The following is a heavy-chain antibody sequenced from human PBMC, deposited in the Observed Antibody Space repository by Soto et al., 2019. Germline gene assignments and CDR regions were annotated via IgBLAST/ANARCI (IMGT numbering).Heavy chain of an antibody. D-gene: IGHD6-13*01. V-gene: IGHV3-9*01. CDR2: ISWNSGSI. J-gene: IGHJ4*02. CDR1: GFTFDDYA. Sequence: EVQLVESGGGLVQPGRSLRLSCAASGFTFDDYAMHWVRQAPGKGLEWVSGISWNSGSIGYADSVKGRFTISRDNAKNSLYLQMNSLRAEDTALYYCAKDFGYSSRWYVWYFDYWGQGTLVTVSS. CDR3: AKDFGYSSRWYVWYFDY.